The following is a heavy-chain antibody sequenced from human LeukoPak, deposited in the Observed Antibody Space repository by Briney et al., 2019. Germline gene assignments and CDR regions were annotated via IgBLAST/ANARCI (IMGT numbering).Heavy chain of an antibody. V-gene: IGHV3-23*01. CDR3: AKVPSAMVREGDY. D-gene: IGHD5-18*01. J-gene: IGHJ4*02. CDR2: ISGSGGST. Sequence: GGSLRLSCAASGFTFSSYAMSWVRQAPGKGQEWVSAISGSGGSTYYADSVKGRFTISRDNSKNTLYLQMNSLRAEDTAVYYCAKVPSAMVREGDYWGQGTLVTVSS. CDR1: GFTFSSYA.